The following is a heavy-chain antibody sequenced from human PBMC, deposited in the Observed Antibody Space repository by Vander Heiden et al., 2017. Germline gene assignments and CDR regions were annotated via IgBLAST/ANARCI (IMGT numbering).Heavy chain of an antibody. V-gene: IGHV3-7*01. J-gene: IGHJ4*02. Sequence: EVHLVESGGGLVQPGGSLRLSCAASGFTFSRYWMSWVRKAPGKGLEWVASIKEDGSEKYYVDSVKGRFTISRDNAKNSLYLQMNSLRVEDTAVYYCARGGGWDHDYWGQGTLVTVSS. CDR3: ARGGGWDHDY. CDR1: GFTFSRYW. CDR2: IKEDGSEK. D-gene: IGHD6-19*01.